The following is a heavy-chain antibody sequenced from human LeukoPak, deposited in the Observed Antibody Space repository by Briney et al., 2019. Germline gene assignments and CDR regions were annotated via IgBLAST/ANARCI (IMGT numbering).Heavy chain of an antibody. CDR2: ISGSGRNT. J-gene: IGHJ3*01. D-gene: IGHD6-25*01. V-gene: IGHV3-23*01. CDR3: ARDEIPSGT. CDR1: GFIFNNYA. Sequence: GGSLRLSCAASGFIFNNYALSWVRQTPGKGLEWVSAISGSGRNTYYADSVKGRFTISRDNSRSTVDLQMNSLRVEDTGIYYCARDEIPSGTWGQGTMVIVSS.